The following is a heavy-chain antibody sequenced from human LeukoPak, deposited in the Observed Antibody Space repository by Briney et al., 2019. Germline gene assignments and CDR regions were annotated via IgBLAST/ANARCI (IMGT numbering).Heavy chain of an antibody. J-gene: IGHJ4*02. Sequence: GGSLRLSCAASGFTFSSYWMSWVRQASGEGLEWVAKINQDGTEKAYVDSVRGRFTISRDNAKNSLFLQMNSLRAEDTAVYYCARGPLIAAAGTWWGQGTLVTVSS. CDR2: INQDGTEK. CDR1: GFTFSSYW. V-gene: IGHV3-7*03. CDR3: ARGPLIAAAGTW. D-gene: IGHD6-13*01.